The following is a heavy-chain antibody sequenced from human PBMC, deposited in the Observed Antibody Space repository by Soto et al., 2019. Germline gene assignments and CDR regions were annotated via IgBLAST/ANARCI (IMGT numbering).Heavy chain of an antibody. D-gene: IGHD2-21*01. CDR2: INHSGST. V-gene: IGHV4-34*01. Sequence: SETLSLTCAVYGGSFSGYYWSWIRQPPGKGLEWIGEINHSGSTNYNPSLKSRVTISVDTSKNQFSLKLSSVTAADTAVYYCARLSIRDYWGQGTLVTVSS. CDR1: GGSFSGYY. J-gene: IGHJ4*02. CDR3: ARLSIRDY.